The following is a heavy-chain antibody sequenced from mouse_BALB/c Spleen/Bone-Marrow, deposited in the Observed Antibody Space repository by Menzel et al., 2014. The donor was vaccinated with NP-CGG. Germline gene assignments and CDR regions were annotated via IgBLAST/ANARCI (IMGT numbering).Heavy chain of an antibody. CDR2: INPSTGYT. CDR3: ARYDGYEAY. V-gene: IGHV1-7*01. D-gene: IGHD2-3*01. J-gene: IGHJ3*01. Sequence: VKLVESGAELAKPGASVKMSCKASGHTFTSYWMRWVKQRPGQGLEWIGYINPSTGYTEYNQKFKDKATLTADKSSSTAYMQLSSLTSEDSAVYYCARYDGYEAYWGQGTLVTVSA. CDR1: GHTFTSYW.